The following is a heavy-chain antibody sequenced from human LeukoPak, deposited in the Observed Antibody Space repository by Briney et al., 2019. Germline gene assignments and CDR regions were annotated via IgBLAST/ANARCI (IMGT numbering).Heavy chain of an antibody. CDR2: IYYSGST. D-gene: IGHD5-24*01. V-gene: IGHV4-59*01. CDR1: GGSLSSYY. J-gene: IGHJ4*02. Sequence: SETLSLTCTVSGGSLSSYYWSWIRQPPGKGLEWIGYIYYSGSTNYNPPLKSRVTISVETSKNQCSLKLSSVTAADTAVYYCARDLDGYNPNWGQGTLVTVSS. CDR3: ARDLDGYNPN.